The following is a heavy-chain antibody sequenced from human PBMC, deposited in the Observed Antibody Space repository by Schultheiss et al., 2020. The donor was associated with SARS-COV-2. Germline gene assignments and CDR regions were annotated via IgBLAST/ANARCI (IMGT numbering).Heavy chain of an antibody. J-gene: IGHJ1*01. D-gene: IGHD4-17*01. V-gene: IGHV3-64*04. Sequence: GGSLRLSCSASGFIFSTYAMHWVRQAPGKGLEYVSSVSSDGYFTEYADSVKGRFTISRDNSKNTLYLQMNSLRAEDTAVYYCAKVGVLAMTYGDYGKYFQHWGQGTLVTVSS. CDR2: VSSDGYFT. CDR3: AKVGVLAMTYGDYGKYFQH. CDR1: GFIFSTYA.